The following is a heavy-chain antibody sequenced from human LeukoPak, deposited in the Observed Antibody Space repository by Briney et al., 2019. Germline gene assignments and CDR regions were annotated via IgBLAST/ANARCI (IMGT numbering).Heavy chain of an antibody. J-gene: IGHJ2*01. CDR2: IYYSGST. CDR3: ARDGSTLTYWYFDL. D-gene: IGHD4-17*01. CDR1: GGSISSYY. V-gene: IGHV4-59*01. Sequence: SETLSLTCTVSGGSISSYYWSWIRQPPGKGLEWIGYIYYSGSTNYNPSLKSRVTISVDTSKNQFSLKLSSVTAADTAVYYCARDGSTLTYWYFDLWGRGTLVTVSS.